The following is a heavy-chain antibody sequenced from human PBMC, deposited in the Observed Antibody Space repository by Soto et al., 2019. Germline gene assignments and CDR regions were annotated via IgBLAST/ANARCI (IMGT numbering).Heavy chain of an antibody. V-gene: IGHV3-30*04. CDR2: LSYDGSNK. CDR3: ARDGAPYYSGDRFVGKAYFDL. Sequence: GGSLRLSCVASGFTFNDYPMYWFRQTPGEGLEWVALLSYDGSNKFYADSVKGRSTISRDNSKNTVFLQMDSLTAEDTALYYCARDGAPYYSGDRFVGKAYFDLWDQGTLVTVSS. J-gene: IGHJ4*02. D-gene: IGHD2-21*02. CDR1: GFTFNDYP.